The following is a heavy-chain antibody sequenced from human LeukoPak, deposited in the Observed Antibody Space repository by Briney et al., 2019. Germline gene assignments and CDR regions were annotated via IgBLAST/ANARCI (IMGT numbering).Heavy chain of an antibody. J-gene: IGHJ5*02. CDR2: IIPIFGTA. D-gene: IGHD2-2*01. V-gene: IGHV1-69*13. CDR3: ARDIREDIVIVPAGAVWFDP. Sequence: GASVKVSCKASGGTFSSYAISWVRQAPGQGLEWMGGIIPIFGTANYAQKFQGRVTITADESTSTAYMELSSLRSEDTAVYYCARDIREDIVIVPAGAVWFDPWGQGTLVTVSS. CDR1: GGTFSSYA.